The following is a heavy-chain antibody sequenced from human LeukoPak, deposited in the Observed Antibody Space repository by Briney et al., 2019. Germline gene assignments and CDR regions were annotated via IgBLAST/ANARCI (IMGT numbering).Heavy chain of an antibody. CDR2: IVVGSGNT. Sequence: SVKVSCKASGFTFTSSAVQWVRQARGQRLEWIGWIVVGSGNTNYAQKSQERVTITRDMSTSTAYMELSSLRSEDTAVYYCAAEGIMSYCSGGSCEGVFSDYWGQGTLVTVSS. V-gene: IGHV1-58*01. J-gene: IGHJ4*02. CDR3: AAEGIMSYCSGGSCEGVFSDY. D-gene: IGHD2-15*01. CDR1: GFTFTSSA.